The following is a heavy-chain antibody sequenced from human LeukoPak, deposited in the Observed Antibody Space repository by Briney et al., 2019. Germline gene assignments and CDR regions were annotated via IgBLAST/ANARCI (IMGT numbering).Heavy chain of an antibody. J-gene: IGHJ4*02. CDR1: GFTFSSDA. CDR3: AKDPRFMTTVTTPNYFDY. CDR2: ISGSGGST. V-gene: IGHV3-23*01. D-gene: IGHD4-17*01. Sequence: GSLRLSCAASGFTFSSDAMSWVRQAPGKGLEWVSAISGSGGSTYYADSVKGRFTISRDNSKNTLYLQMNSLRAEDTAVYYCAKDPRFMTTVTTPNYFDYWGQGTLVTVSS.